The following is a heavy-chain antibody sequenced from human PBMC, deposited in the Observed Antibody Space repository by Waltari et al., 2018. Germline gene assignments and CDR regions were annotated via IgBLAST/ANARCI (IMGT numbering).Heavy chain of an antibody. CDR1: GYTFTDYY. J-gene: IGHJ4*02. V-gene: IGHV1-69-2*01. CDR3: ATDLKPRTTVTPFDY. CDR2: FYPEDGEK. Sequence: EVQLVQSGAEVKKPGATVKIPCTASGYTFTDYYMHWVQQAPGKGLGWVGRFYPEDGEKIYAGKFQGRVTLTADTSTDTAYMELSSLGSEDTAVDYCATDLKPRTTVTPFDYWGQGTLVTVSS. D-gene: IGHD4-17*01.